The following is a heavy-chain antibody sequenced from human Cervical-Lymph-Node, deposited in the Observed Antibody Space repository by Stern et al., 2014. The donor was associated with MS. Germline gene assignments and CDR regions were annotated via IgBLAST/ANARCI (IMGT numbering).Heavy chain of an antibody. CDR1: GYRFTNSW. CDR3: ARRRLAAAGDAFDI. J-gene: IGHJ3*02. V-gene: IGHV5-51*01. D-gene: IGHD6-13*01. CDR2: IYPGDSDN. Sequence: EVQLVESGAEVKKPGESLKISCKGSGYRFTNSWIGWVRQMPGKGLEWMGSIYPGDSDNRYSPSFQGQVTMSADKSITTAYLQWSSLKASDSAMYYCARRRLAAAGDAFDIWGQGTMVTVSS.